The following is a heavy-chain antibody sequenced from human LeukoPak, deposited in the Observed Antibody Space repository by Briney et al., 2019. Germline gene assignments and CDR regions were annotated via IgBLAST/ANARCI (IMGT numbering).Heavy chain of an antibody. CDR1: GYTFTSYG. CDR2: ISAYNGNT. D-gene: IGHD3-10*01. Sequence: ASVKVSCKASGYTFTSYGISWVRQAPGQGLEWMGWISAYNGNTNYAQKLQGRVTMTTDTSTSTAYMELSSLRSEDTAVYYCARGTQYGSGLDAFDIWGQGTMVTVSS. CDR3: ARGTQYGSGLDAFDI. J-gene: IGHJ3*02. V-gene: IGHV1-18*01.